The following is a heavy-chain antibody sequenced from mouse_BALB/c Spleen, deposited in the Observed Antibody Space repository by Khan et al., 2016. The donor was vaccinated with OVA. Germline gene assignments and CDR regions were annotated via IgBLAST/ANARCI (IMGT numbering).Heavy chain of an antibody. D-gene: IGHD1-2*01. CDR2: IRYSGST. CDR3: ARTARIKY. V-gene: IGHV3-2*02. Sequence: EVQLQESGPGLVKPSQSLSLTCTVTGYSITSGYGWNWIRQFPGNKLEWMGYIRYSGSTNNNPSLKSRISITRETSKNQFFLQLNSVTTVTTATYYCARTARIKYWGQGTTLTFSS. CDR1: GYSITSGYG. J-gene: IGHJ2*01.